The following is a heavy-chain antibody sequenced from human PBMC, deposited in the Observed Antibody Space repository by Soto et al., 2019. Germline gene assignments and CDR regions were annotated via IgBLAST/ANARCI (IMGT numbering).Heavy chain of an antibody. Sequence: QVQLQESGPGLVKPSQTLSLTCTVSGRPVTSGGDYWTWIRQPPGKGLEWIGYIYHIGSPSYNPSLKSRLTMSLDTSTNQFSLNLTSVTAADTAIYYCVRDRALDSTGHWFDLWGQGTLVTVSS. V-gene: IGHV4-31*03. CDR3: VRDRALDSTGHWFDL. D-gene: IGHD1-1*01. CDR2: IYHIGSP. J-gene: IGHJ5*01. CDR1: GRPVTSGGDY.